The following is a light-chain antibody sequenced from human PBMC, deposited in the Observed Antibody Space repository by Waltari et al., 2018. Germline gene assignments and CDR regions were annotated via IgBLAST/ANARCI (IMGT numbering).Light chain of an antibody. CDR3: SLYMGSGIWV. Sequence: QTVVTQEPSLSVSPGGTVTLTCTLSSGSLSTTSYATWYQQTPGQAPRTLVYKGNSRSSGGPDRFSGSIRGTKAALTITGAQADDECDYYCSLYMGSGIWVFGGGTKLTVL. CDR1: SGSLSTTSY. V-gene: IGLV8-61*01. CDR2: KGN. J-gene: IGLJ3*02.